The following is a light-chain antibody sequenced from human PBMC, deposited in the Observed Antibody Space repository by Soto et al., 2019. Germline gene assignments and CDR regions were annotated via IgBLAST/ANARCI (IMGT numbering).Light chain of an antibody. V-gene: IGLV1-44*01. CDR3: AAWDDSLNGRV. CDR1: NSNIGSNT. J-gene: IGLJ1*01. Sequence: QAVLTQPPSASGTPGQRVTISCSGSNSNIGSNTVNWYQQLPGTAPKLLIYYDNLRPSGVPDRISGSKSGTSASLAIRGLPSDDEAYYYWAAWDDSLNGRVFGTGTKLTVL. CDR2: YDN.